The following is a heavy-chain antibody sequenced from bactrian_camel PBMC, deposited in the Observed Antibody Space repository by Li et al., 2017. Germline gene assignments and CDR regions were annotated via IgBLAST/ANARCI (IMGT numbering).Heavy chain of an antibody. D-gene: IGHD2*01. J-gene: IGHJ6*01. Sequence: VQLVESGGGSVQAGGSLTLSCEASGVTERRNCVGWFRQAPGKEPEGVASIYTGGDSIDYADSVKGRFTISRDNAKNTVYLQMDSLKAEDTAMYYCAADPIERGGYCYSPKGYWGQGTQVTVS. CDR1: GVTERRNC. CDR2: IYTGGDSI. V-gene: IGHV3S40*01. CDR3: AADPIERGGYCYSPKGY.